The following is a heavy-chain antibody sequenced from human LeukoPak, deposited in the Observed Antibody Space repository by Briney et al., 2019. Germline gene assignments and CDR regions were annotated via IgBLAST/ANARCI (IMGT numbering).Heavy chain of an antibody. J-gene: IGHJ4*02. V-gene: IGHV3-30*18. CDR3: AKVGGTYYYDSSGYYYPPFWDH. CDR2: ISDDGSNK. CDR1: GFTFSSYS. D-gene: IGHD3-22*01. Sequence: PGGSLRLSCAASGFTFSSYSMNWVRQAPGKGLEWVAVISDDGSNKYYANSVKGRFTISRDNSKNTLYLQMNSLRAEDTAVYYCAKVGGTYYYDSSGYYYPPFWDHWGQGTLVTVSS.